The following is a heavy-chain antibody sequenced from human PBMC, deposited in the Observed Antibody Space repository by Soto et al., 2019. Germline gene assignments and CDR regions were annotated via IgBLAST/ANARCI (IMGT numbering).Heavy chain of an antibody. CDR3: ARTPRVVASVLPFYFDY. V-gene: IGHV3-21*01. CDR2: ITSSGNYI. J-gene: IGHJ4*02. Sequence: EVQLVESGGGLVKPGGSLRLSCAASGFTFSSYSMNWVRQAPGKGLEWVSSITSSGNYIYYADSVKGRFTISRDNAKNSVYLQMNSLRAEDTAVYYCARTPRVVASVLPFYFDYWGQGTLVTVSS. D-gene: IGHD2-15*01. CDR1: GFTFSSYS.